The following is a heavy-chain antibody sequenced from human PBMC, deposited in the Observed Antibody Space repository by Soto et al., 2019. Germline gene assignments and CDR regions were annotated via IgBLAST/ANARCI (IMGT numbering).Heavy chain of an antibody. D-gene: IGHD3-16*01. CDR1: GDTFNSYV. CDR3: ARESLGAKGADH. Sequence: QVQLVQSGAEVKRPGSSVKVSCESSGDTFNSYVISWVRQAPGQGLEWMGGIIPIIGVTHYAQKFQGRVTISALSSTGTAYMELTNLGVEDTALYYCARESLGAKGADHWGQGTLVTVSS. CDR2: IIPIIGVT. J-gene: IGHJ4*02. V-gene: IGHV1-69*17.